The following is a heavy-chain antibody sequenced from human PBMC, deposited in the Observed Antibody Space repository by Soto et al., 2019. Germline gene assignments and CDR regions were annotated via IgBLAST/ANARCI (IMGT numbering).Heavy chain of an antibody. CDR1: GFTFSSYG. CDR3: AKDVEQWLVLNYFDY. J-gene: IGHJ4*02. V-gene: IGHV3-30*18. CDR2: ISYDGSNK. Sequence: QVQLVESGGGVVQPGRSLRLSCAASGFTFSSYGMHWVRQAPGKGLEWVAVISYDGSNKYYADSVKGRFTISRDNSKNTLYLQMNSLRAEDTAVYYCAKDVEQWLVLNYFDYWGQGTLVTVSS. D-gene: IGHD6-19*01.